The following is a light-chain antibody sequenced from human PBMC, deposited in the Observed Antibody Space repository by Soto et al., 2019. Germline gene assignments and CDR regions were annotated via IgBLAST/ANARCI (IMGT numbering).Light chain of an antibody. V-gene: IGKV3-15*01. J-gene: IGKJ4*01. CDR1: QTVSNN. CDR3: QQYNSWTLT. Sequence: EIVMTQYPATLSVSPGERATLSCRASQTVSNNLAWYQQKPGQAPRLLFHSSSTRATGVPARFSGSRSGTDFTLTISSLQSEDFAVYYCQQYNSWTLTFGGGTKVETK. CDR2: SSS.